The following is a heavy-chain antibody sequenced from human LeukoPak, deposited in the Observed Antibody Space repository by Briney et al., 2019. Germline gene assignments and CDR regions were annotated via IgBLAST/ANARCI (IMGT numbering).Heavy chain of an antibody. CDR2: IYSGGST. V-gene: IGHV3-66*01. Sequence: GGSLRLSCAASGFTVSSNSMSWVRQAPGKGLEWVSVIYSGGSTFYADSVKGRFTISRDNSKNTLYLQMNSLRAEDTAVYYCARKHYYDSSGFFPPMDCWGQGTLVTVSS. CDR1: GFTVSSNS. J-gene: IGHJ4*02. CDR3: ARKHYYDSSGFFPPMDC. D-gene: IGHD3-22*01.